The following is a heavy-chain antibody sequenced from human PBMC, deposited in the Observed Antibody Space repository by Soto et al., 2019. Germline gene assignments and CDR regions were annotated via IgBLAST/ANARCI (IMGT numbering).Heavy chain of an antibody. CDR1: GFTFTNYV. CDR2: ITGSGGNT. D-gene: IGHD6-13*01. J-gene: IGHJ4*02. Sequence: ESGGNSVQQGESLRLSCAASGFTFTNYVMNWARQAPGKGLEWVSSITGSGGNTYYADSVKGRFTMSRDDSKSTLSLQMNSLRVEDTAVYYCALSGLRSSSSGDFDYWGQGTLVTVSS. CDR3: ALSGLRSSSSGDFDY. V-gene: IGHV3-23*01.